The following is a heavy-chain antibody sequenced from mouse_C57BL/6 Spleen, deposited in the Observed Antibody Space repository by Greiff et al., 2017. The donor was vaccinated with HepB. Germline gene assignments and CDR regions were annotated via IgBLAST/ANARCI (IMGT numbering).Heavy chain of an antibody. J-gene: IGHJ4*01. CDR3: ARTDSNYYAMDY. Sequence: VQLQQPGAELVMPGASVKLSCKASGYTFTSYWMHWVKQRPGQGLEWIGEIDPSDSYTNYNQKFKGKSTLTVDKSSSTAYMQLSSLTSEDSAVYYCARTDSNYYAMDYWGQGTSVTVSS. D-gene: IGHD2-5*01. V-gene: IGHV1-69*01. CDR2: IDPSDSYT. CDR1: GYTFTSYW.